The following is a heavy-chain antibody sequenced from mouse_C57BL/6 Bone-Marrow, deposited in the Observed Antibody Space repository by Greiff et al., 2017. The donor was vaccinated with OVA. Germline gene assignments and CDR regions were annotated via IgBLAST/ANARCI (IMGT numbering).Heavy chain of an antibody. D-gene: IGHD2-2*01. J-gene: IGHJ3*01. CDR1: GFNIKDDY. CDR3: TTPLYAYDSPWFAY. Sequence: EVKVVESGAELVRPGASVKLSCTASGFNIKDDYMHWVKQRPEQGLEWIGWIDPENGDTEYASKFQGKATITADTSSNTAYLQLSSLTSEDTAVYYCTTPLYAYDSPWFAYWGQGTLVTVSA. V-gene: IGHV14-4*01. CDR2: IDPENGDT.